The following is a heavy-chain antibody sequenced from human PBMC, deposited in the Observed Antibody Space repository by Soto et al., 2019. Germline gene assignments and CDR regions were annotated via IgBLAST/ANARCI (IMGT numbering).Heavy chain of an antibody. CDR1: GFTFKNYD. CDR3: AKNRQFRSYYESAGHYDN. J-gene: IGHJ4*02. CDR2: ISGSGGVT. D-gene: IGHD3-10*01. V-gene: IGHV3-23*01. Sequence: EVELLESGGGLVQPGGSLRLSCVASGFTFKNYDMRWIRQAPGKGLEWVSGISGSGGVTYYADSVKGRFTISRDNSKNTHYLQTNSMRAEDTAIYYCAKNRQFRSYYESAGHYDNWGQGTLVTVSS.